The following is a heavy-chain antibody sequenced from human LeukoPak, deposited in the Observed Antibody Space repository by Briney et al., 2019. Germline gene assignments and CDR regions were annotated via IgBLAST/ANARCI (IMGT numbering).Heavy chain of an antibody. CDR3: AREVVVVAAHFDY. J-gene: IGHJ4*02. Sequence: SVEVSCKASGGTFSSYAISWVRQAPGQGLEWMGGIIPIFGTANYAQKFQGRVTITADESTSTAYMELSSLRSEDTAVYYCAREVVVVAAHFDYWGQGTLVTVSS. CDR1: GGTFSSYA. CDR2: IIPIFGTA. D-gene: IGHD2-15*01. V-gene: IGHV1-69*13.